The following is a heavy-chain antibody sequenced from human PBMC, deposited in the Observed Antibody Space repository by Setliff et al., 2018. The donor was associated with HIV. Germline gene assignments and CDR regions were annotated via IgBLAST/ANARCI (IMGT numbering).Heavy chain of an antibody. J-gene: IGHJ6*02. CDR3: ARGWGGQDSYYYGMDV. V-gene: IGHV1-46*01. D-gene: IGHD3-16*01. CDR2: INPGGGST. Sequence: ASVKVSCKASGYTFTSYYMHWVRQAPGQGLEWMGVINPGGGSTTYAQKFQGRVTMTRDTSTSTVYMELSSLRSQDTAMYYCARGWGGQDSYYYGMDVWGQGTTFTVSS. CDR1: GYTFTSYY.